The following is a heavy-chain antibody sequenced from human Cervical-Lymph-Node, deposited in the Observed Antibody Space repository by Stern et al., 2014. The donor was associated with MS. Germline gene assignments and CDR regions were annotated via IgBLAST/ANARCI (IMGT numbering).Heavy chain of an antibody. Sequence: QVQLQQWGAGLLKPSETLSLTCAVYGGSFSGYYWSWIRQPPGRGLEWIGDISDSGSTSFNPSLKSRYNPSLKGRVTISLGTSKNQFSLKLSSVTAADTAVYYCARGPRKYIVLRGSGMDVWAQGTTVTVSS. D-gene: IGHD2-8*01. CDR2: ISDSGST. J-gene: IGHJ6*02. CDR3: ARGPRKYIVLRGSGMDV. V-gene: IGHV4-34*01. CDR1: GGSFSGYY.